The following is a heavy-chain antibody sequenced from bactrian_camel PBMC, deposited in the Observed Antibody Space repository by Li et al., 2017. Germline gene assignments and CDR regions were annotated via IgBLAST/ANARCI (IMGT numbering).Heavy chain of an antibody. D-gene: IGHD3*01. CDR3: AAGGYGLLAWNYNF. V-gene: IGHV3S1*01. J-gene: IGHJ4*01. Sequence: HVQLVESGGGSAQTGGSLRPSCERSGDSYSRYCMGWFRQAPGKEREGVATRLTGDGSTYYADSVKGRFTISQDTAKNTVYLQMSSLKPEDTAMYYCAAGGYGLLAWNYNFWGQGTQVTVS. CDR2: RLTGDGST. CDR1: GDSYSRYC.